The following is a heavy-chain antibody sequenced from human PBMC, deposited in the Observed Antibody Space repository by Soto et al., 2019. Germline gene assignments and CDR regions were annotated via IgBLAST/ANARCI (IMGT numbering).Heavy chain of an antibody. J-gene: IGHJ6*02. D-gene: IGHD2-2*02. Sequence: SVKVSCKASGGTFSSYAISWVRQAPGQGLEWMGGIIRIFGTANYAQKFQGRVTITADESTSTAYMELSSLRSEDTAVYYCARYCSSTSCYMAYYYYGMDVWGQGATVTVSS. CDR1: GGTFSSYA. CDR2: IIRIFGTA. CDR3: ARYCSSTSCYMAYYYYGMDV. V-gene: IGHV1-69*13.